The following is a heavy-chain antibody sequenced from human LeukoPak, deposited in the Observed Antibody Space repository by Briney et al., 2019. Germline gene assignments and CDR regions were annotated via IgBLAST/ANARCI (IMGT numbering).Heavy chain of an antibody. CDR2: ISSSSSYI. Sequence: GGSLRLSCAASAFTFSDYSMNWVRQAPGKGLEWVSSISSSSSYIYCAGSLKGRFTISRDNPKNSLYLQMNSLRAEDTAVYYCARTSTGWSLDYWGQGTLVTVSS. V-gene: IGHV3-21*01. D-gene: IGHD6-19*01. J-gene: IGHJ4*02. CDR3: ARTSTGWSLDY. CDR1: AFTFSDYS.